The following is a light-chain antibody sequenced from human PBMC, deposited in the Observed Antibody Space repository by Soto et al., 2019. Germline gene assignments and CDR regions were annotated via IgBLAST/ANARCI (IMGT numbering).Light chain of an antibody. CDR2: AAS. V-gene: IGKV1-39*01. Sequence: DIQITQSPSSLSASVVDRVTITFRASQSISSYLNWYQQKPGKAPKLLIYAASSLQSGVPSRFSGSGSGTDFTLTISSLQPEDFATYYCQQSYSTSWTCGQGTKGDIK. CDR3: QQSYSTSWT. CDR1: QSISSY. J-gene: IGKJ1*01.